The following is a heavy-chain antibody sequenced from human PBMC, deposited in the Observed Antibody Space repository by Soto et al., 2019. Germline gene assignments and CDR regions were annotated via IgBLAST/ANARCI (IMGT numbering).Heavy chain of an antibody. V-gene: IGHV1-8*01. J-gene: IGHJ4*02. D-gene: IGHD6-13*01. CDR1: GYTFTSYD. CDR3: ARCHGVAAGTTDFDY. Sequence: QVQLVQSGAEVKKPGASVKVSCKASGYTFTSYDINWMRQATGQGLEWMGWMNPNSGNTGYAQKFQGRVTMTRNTSITTAYMEVSSLRSEDTAEYYCARCHGVAAGTTDFDYWGQGTLVTVSP. CDR2: MNPNSGNT.